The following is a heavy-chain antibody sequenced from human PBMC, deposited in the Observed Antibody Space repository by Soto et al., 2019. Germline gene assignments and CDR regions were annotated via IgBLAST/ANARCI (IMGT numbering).Heavy chain of an antibody. CDR2: IIPIFGTA. J-gene: IGHJ5*02. CDR1: GGTFSSYA. V-gene: IGHV1-69*13. CDR3: ARASPCSSTSCYRGWFDP. Sequence: GASVKVSCKASGGTFSSYAISWVRQAPGQGLEWMGGIIPIFGTANYAQKFQGRVTITADESTSTAYMELSSLRSEDTAVYYCARASPCSSTSCYRGWFDPWGQGTLVTVS. D-gene: IGHD2-2*02.